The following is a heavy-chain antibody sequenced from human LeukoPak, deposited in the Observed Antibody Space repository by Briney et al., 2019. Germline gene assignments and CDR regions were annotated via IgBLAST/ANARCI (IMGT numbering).Heavy chain of an antibody. J-gene: IGHJ4*02. V-gene: IGHV4-34*01. CDR3: ARGLRYGLSIAARRGSLYFDY. CDR1: GGSFSGYY. D-gene: IGHD6-6*01. CDR2: INHSGST. Sequence: PSETLSLTCAVYGGSFSGYYWSWIRQPPGKGLEWIGEINHSGSTNYNPSLKSRVTISVDTSKNQFSLKLSSVTAADTAVYYCARGLRYGLSIAARRGSLYFDYWGQGTLVTVSS.